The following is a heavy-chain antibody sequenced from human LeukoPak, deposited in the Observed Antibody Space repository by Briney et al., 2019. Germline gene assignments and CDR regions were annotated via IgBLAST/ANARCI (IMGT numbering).Heavy chain of an antibody. J-gene: IGHJ3*02. V-gene: IGHV3-23*01. D-gene: IGHD6-19*01. Sequence: GGSLRLSCAASGFTFSSYAMSWVRQAPGKGLEWVSAISGSGGSTYYADAVKGRFTISRDNSKKTLYLQMNSLRAEDTAVYYCAKVASTLYSSGWYEGAFDIWGQGTMVTVSS. CDR1: GFTFSSYA. CDR2: ISGSGGST. CDR3: AKVASTLYSSGWYEGAFDI.